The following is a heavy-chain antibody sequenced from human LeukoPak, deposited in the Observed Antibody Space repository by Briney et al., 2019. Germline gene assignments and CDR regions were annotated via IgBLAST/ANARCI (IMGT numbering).Heavy chain of an antibody. V-gene: IGHV4-59*01. CDR1: GGSISSYS. CDR2: IYDSGST. J-gene: IGHJ4*02. CDR3: ARDPRGGYSSAWYYFDY. D-gene: IGHD6-19*01. Sequence: SETLSLTCTVSGGSISSYSWNWIRHPPGKGLEGIGYIYDSGSTNYNHSLKSRVTISVDTSKNQFSLKLSSVTAADTAVYYCARDPRGGYSSAWYYFDYWGQGTLVTVSS.